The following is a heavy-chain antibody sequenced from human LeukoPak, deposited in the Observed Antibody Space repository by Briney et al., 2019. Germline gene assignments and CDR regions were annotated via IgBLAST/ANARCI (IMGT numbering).Heavy chain of an antibody. D-gene: IGHD2-21*02. Sequence: SETLSLTCTVSGGSISSYYWSWIRQPAGKGLEWIGRIYTTGSTNYNPSLKSRVTISVDTSKNQFSLKLSSVTAADTAVYYCARFVVVTATFDYWGQGTLVTVSS. V-gene: IGHV4-4*07. CDR2: IYTTGST. CDR3: ARFVVVTATFDY. J-gene: IGHJ4*02. CDR1: GGSISSYY.